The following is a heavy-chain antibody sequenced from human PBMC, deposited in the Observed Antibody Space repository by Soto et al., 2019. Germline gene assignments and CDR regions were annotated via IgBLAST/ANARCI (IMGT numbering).Heavy chain of an antibody. D-gene: IGHD6-19*01. CDR3: AHRPPGIAVAGIDY. V-gene: IGHV2-5*01. Sequence: SGPTLVNPTQTLTLTCTFSGFSLSTSGVGVGWIRQPPGKALEWLALIYWNDDKRYRPSLKSRLTITKDTSKNQVVLTRTNMDPVDTATYYCAHRPPGIAVAGIDYWGQGTLVTVSS. CDR1: GFSLSTSGVG. CDR2: IYWNDDK. J-gene: IGHJ4*02.